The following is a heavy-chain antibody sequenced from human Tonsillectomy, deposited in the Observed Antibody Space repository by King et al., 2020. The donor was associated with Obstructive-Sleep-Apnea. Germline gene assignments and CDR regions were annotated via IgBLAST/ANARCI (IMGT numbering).Heavy chain of an antibody. CDR2: IFSGGNT. CDR3: VGGLPTPLGY. Sequence: VQLVESGGGLVQPGGSLRLSCAASGYTVSNNYMSWVRQAPGKGLEWVSVIFSGGNTYYADSLRGRFTISRDNSKNTLYLQMNSLRAEDTAVYYCVGGLPTPLGYWGQGPLVTVSS. J-gene: IGHJ4*02. CDR1: GYTVSNNY. V-gene: IGHV3-66*01.